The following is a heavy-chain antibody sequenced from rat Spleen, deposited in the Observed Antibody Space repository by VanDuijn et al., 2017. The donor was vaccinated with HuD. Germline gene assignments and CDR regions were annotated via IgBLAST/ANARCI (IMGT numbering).Heavy chain of an antibody. CDR3: AMGPFAY. CDR2: ITSGGSNT. Sequence: EVQLVESGGGLVQPGRSLKLSCAASGFTFSSFAMAWVRQAPKKGLEWVATITSGGSNTYYPDSVKGRFTISRDNAKNTQYLQMDSLRSEDTATYYCAMGPFAYWGQGTLVTVSS. D-gene: IGHD1-7*01. CDR1: GFTFSSFA. J-gene: IGHJ3*01. V-gene: IGHV5S13*01.